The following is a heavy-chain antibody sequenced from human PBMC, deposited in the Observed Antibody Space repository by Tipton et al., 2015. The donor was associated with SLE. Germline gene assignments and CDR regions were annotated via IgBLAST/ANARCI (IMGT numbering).Heavy chain of an antibody. CDR1: GYSISSGYY. Sequence: LSLTCAVSGYSISSGYYWGWIRQPPGKGLEWIGSIYHSGSTYYNPSLKSRVTISVDTSKNQFSLKLSSVTAADTAVYYCARDPGIAAAGRWFDPWGQGTLVTVSS. CDR3: ARDPGIAAAGRWFDP. D-gene: IGHD6-13*01. V-gene: IGHV4-38-2*02. CDR2: IYHSGST. J-gene: IGHJ5*02.